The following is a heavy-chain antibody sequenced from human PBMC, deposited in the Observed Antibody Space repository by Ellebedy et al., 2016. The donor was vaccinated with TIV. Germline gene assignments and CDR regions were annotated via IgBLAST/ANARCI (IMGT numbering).Heavy chain of an antibody. CDR2: VSGSGLTT. Sequence: GGSLRLSCVASGFTFSNYALMWVRQAPGKGLEWVPSVSGSGLTTYYVDSVKGRFTISRDSSSNALYLEMNSLRAEDTALYYCARALGSSSRHSPDYWGQGTLVTVSS. CDR1: GFTFSNYA. V-gene: IGHV3-23*01. CDR3: ARALGSSSRHSPDY. D-gene: IGHD3-10*01. J-gene: IGHJ4*02.